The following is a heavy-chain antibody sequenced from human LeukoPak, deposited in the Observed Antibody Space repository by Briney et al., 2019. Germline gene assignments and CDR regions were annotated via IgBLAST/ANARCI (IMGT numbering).Heavy chain of an antibody. CDR3: AKIPREYCSGGSCYGDY. V-gene: IGHV3-23*01. J-gene: IGHJ4*02. CDR1: GFTFSSYA. D-gene: IGHD2-15*01. CDR2: ISGSGGST. Sequence: GGSLRLSCAASGFTFSSYAMSWVRQAPGKGLEWVSAISGSGGSTYYADSVKGRFTISRDNSKNTLYLQMNSLRAEDTAVYYCAKIPREYCSGGSCYGDYWGQGTLVTVSS.